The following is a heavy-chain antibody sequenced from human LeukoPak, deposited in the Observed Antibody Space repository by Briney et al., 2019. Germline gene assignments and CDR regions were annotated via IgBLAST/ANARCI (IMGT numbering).Heavy chain of an antibody. J-gene: IGHJ4*02. Sequence: GGSLRLSCAASGFISSSYWMSWVRQAPGKGLEWVANVKQDGSERYYGDSVKGRFTISRDNAKNSLYLQMSSLRAEDTAVYYCAKEGRSAVAGTADYWGQGTLVTVSS. D-gene: IGHD6-19*01. V-gene: IGHV3-7*03. CDR3: AKEGRSAVAGTADY. CDR1: GFISSSYW. CDR2: VKQDGSER.